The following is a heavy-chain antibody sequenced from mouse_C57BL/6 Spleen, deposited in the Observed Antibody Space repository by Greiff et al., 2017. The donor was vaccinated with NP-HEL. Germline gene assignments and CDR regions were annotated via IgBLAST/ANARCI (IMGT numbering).Heavy chain of an antibody. D-gene: IGHD2-5*01. Sequence: VVESGGGLVKPGGSLKLSCAASGFTFSDYGMHWVRQAPEKGLGWVAYISSGSSTLYYADTVKGRFTFSRDNAKNTLALQMTSLRSEDTAMYYGARRGHSNYGGYYAMDYWGQGTSVTVSS. CDR2: ISSGSSTL. J-gene: IGHJ4*01. CDR1: GFTFSDYG. CDR3: ARRGHSNYGGYYAMDY. V-gene: IGHV5-17*01.